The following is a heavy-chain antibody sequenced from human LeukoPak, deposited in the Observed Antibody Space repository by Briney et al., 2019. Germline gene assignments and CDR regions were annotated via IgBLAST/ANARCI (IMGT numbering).Heavy chain of an antibody. CDR2: IYYSGST. D-gene: IGHD2-15*01. Sequence: SETLSLTCTVSGGSISSGGYYWSWIRQHPGKGLEWIGYIYYSGSTYYNPSLKSRVTISVDTSKNQFSLKLSSVTAADTAVYYCARAGYCSGGSCYGAEDYWGQGTLVTVSS. CDR3: ARAGYCSGGSCYGAEDY. V-gene: IGHV4-31*03. CDR1: GGSISSGGYY. J-gene: IGHJ4*02.